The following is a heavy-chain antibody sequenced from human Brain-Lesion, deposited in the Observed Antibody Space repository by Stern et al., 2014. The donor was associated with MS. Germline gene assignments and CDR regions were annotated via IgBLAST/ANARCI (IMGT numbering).Heavy chain of an antibody. D-gene: IGHD1-1*01. Sequence: LQLQESGPGLVKPSHTLSLTCTVSGGSTSRRDYYWTWIRQPPGRGLKWIGSIYSSGNSFDNPSLKSRLTISLDTSKNQVALRLNSVTATDTAVYYCARGPLEGIDMKTFLYAMDVWGHGTTVTVSS. CDR2: IYSSGNS. CDR3: ARGPLEGIDMKTFLYAMDV. CDR1: GGSTSRRDYY. V-gene: IGHV4-30-4*01. J-gene: IGHJ6*02.